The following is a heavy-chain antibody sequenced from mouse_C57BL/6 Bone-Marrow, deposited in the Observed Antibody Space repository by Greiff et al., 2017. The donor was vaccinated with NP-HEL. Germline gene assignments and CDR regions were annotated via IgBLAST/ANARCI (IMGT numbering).Heavy chain of an antibody. J-gene: IGHJ4*01. V-gene: IGHV5-12*01. CDR2: ISNGGGST. CDR1: GFTFSDYY. Sequence: EVQLVESGGGLVQPGGSLKLSCAASGFTFSDYYMYWVRQTPEKRLEWVAYISNGGGSTYYPDTVKGRFTISRDNAKNTLYLQMSRLKSEDTAMYYCARHGAQATRAMDYWGQGTSVTVSS. CDR3: ARHGAQATRAMDY. D-gene: IGHD3-2*02.